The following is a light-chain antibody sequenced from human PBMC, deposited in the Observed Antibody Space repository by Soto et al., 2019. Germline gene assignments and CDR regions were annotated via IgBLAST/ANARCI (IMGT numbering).Light chain of an antibody. CDR2: WAS. CDR1: QNVLNRANDKNY. J-gene: IGKJ4*01. Sequence: DIVMTQSPDSLAVSLGERATINCKSSQNVLNRANDKNYIAWYQQKPGQPPKLLIYWASTRASDVPDRFSGSGSATDFTRTISSLQAGDVAVYFCQQYFNTPLTFGGGTKAEIK. V-gene: IGKV4-1*01. CDR3: QQYFNTPLT.